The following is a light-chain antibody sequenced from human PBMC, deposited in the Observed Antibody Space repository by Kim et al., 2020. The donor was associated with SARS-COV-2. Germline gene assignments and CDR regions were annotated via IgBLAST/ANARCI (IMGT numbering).Light chain of an antibody. Sequence: GQRVTVACSGRRSNSGSKVVNWYRQLPGTDPKLLIYSNDYRPAGVPDRFSGSEAGTAASLDISGLQCEDEADYYCAAWDDSLNGSVLGGGTQRTVL. V-gene: IGLV1-44*01. CDR3: AAWDDSLNGSV. CDR2: SND. J-gene: IGLJ3*02. CDR1: RSNSGSKV.